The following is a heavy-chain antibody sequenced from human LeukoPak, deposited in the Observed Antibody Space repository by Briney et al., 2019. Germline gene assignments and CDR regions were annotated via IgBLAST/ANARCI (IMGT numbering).Heavy chain of an antibody. CDR3: AKDRPGEAWFDY. J-gene: IGHJ4*02. Sequence: GGSLTLSCAASGFTFSGHAMSWVRQAPGKGLEWVSGISTSGGSTYYGNSVKGRFAISRDNSKNMVYLQMNSLRAEDTAVYYCAKDRPGEAWFDYWGQGTLVTVSS. V-gene: IGHV3-23*01. CDR2: ISTSGGST. D-gene: IGHD7-27*01. CDR1: GFTFSGHA.